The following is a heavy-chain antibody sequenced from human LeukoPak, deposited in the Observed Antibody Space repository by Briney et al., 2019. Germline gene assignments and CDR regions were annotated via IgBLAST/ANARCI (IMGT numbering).Heavy chain of an antibody. D-gene: IGHD5-18*01. CDR2: ISSSGSTI. CDR1: GFTFSSYE. CDR3: ARLGTAMLAI. V-gene: IGHV3-48*03. J-gene: IGHJ3*02. Sequence: PGGTLRLSCAASGFTFSSYEMNWVRQAPGKGQEWVSYISSSGSTIFYADSVKGRFTISRDNAKNSLYLQMNSLRAEDTAVYYCARLGTAMLAIWGQGTMVTVSS.